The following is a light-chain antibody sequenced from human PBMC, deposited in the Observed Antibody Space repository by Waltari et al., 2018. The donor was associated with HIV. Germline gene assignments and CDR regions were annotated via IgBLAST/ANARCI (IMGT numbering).Light chain of an antibody. CDR1: QSLLHRNGYNY. V-gene: IGKV2-28*01. CDR3: MQALQAPRT. Sequence: DFVMTQSPLSLPVTPGEPASISCRSSQSLLHRNGYNYLDWYLQKPGQSPHLLIYLGSNRASGVPDRVSGSGSGTDFTLEISRVEAEDVGVYYCMQALQAPRTFGQGTKVEIK. CDR2: LGS. J-gene: IGKJ1*01.